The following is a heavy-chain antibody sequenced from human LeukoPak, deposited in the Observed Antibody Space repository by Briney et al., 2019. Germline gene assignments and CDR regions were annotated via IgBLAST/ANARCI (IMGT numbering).Heavy chain of an antibody. CDR3: ARNPPIYCSSTSCYRGWFDP. Sequence: AAVKVSRMASRYTLTGYYMQWVRQAPGQGSEWTGWINPNIVGTNYAQKFQGRFTMTRDTSISTAYMELSRLRSDDTAVYYCARNPPIYCSSTSCYRGWFDPWGQGTLVTVSS. CDR1: RYTLTGYY. D-gene: IGHD2-2*01. CDR2: INPNIVGT. J-gene: IGHJ5*02. V-gene: IGHV1-2*02.